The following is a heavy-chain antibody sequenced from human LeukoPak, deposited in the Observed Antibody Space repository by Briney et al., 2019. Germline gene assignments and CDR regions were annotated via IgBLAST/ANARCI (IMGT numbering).Heavy chain of an antibody. CDR2: IIPIFGTA. CDR1: GSTFSSYA. Sequence: ASVKVSCKASGSTFSSYAISWVRQAPGQGLEWMGGIIPIFGTANYARKFQGRVTITADESTSTAFMELSSLRSEDTAVYYCASDHIAARDYFDYWGQGTLVTVSS. V-gene: IGHV1-69*13. CDR3: ASDHIAARDYFDY. D-gene: IGHD6-6*01. J-gene: IGHJ4*02.